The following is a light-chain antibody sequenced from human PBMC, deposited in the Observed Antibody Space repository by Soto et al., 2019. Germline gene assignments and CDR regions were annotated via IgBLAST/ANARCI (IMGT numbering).Light chain of an antibody. J-gene: IGLJ3*02. CDR2: KNN. CDR1: SSNIGTDY. Sequence: QSVLTQPPSASGTPGQRVIISCSGSSSNIGTDYVYWYQHLPGTAPKLLIYKNNQRPSRVPDRFSGSKSGTSAPLAISGLRSEDEADYYCAAWDDSLSTWVFGGGTKLTVL. CDR3: AAWDDSLSTWV. V-gene: IGLV1-47*01.